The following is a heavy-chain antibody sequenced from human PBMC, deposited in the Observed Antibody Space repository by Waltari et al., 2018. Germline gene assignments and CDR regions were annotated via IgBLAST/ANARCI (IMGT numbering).Heavy chain of an antibody. CDR3: ARTKFGNAFDV. V-gene: IGHV1-18*01. J-gene: IGHJ3*01. Sequence: QVQLVQSGTEVKRPGASVTVSCKASGYTFSSFGINWVRQVPGQGFEWVGWVNPGNDNTNYEQKLKDRVLMTADTATTTAYMELRTLTSDDTAVYYCARTKFGNAFDVWGQGTLVTVSS. D-gene: IGHD3-10*01. CDR2: VNPGNDNT. CDR1: GYTFSSFG.